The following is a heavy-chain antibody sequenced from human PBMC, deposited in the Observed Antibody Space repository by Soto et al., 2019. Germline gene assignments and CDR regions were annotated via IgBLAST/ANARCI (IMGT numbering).Heavy chain of an antibody. CDR3: ARGSECSGGSCYSGGYYYYGMDV. J-gene: IGHJ6*02. Sequence: GGSLRLSCAASGFTFSSYAMSWVRQAPGKGLEWVSAFSGSGGSTYYADSVKGRFTISRDNSKNTLYLQMNSLRAEDTAVYYCARGSECSGGSCYSGGYYYYGMDVWGQGTTVTVSS. CDR1: GFTFSSYA. CDR2: FSGSGGST. V-gene: IGHV3-23*01. D-gene: IGHD2-15*01.